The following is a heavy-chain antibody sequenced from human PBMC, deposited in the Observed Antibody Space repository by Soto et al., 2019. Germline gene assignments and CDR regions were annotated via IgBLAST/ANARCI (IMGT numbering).Heavy chain of an antibody. CDR1: GFSFSSHE. V-gene: IGHV3-48*03. J-gene: IGHJ4*02. D-gene: IGHD2-8*02. CDR2: ISSSGGTI. Sequence: EVQLVESGGNLVQPGGSLRLSCAASGFSFSSHEMNWVRQAPGKGLEWVSYISSSGGTIYYADSVKGRFTISRDNAKNSLYLQMNSLRAEDTAIYYCVSADCTGECYRSGHWGQGTLVTVSS. CDR3: VSADCTGECYRSGH.